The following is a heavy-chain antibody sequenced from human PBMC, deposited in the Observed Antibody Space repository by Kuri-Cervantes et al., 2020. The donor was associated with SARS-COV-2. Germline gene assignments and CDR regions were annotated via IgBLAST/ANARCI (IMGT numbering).Heavy chain of an antibody. J-gene: IGHJ2*01. Sequence: GGSLRLSCAASGFTFSSYAMSWFRQAPGKGLEWVSAISGSGGSTYYADSVKGRFTISRDNSKNTLYLQMNSLRAEDTAVYYCARAGPEGSNFYWYFDLWGRGTLVTVSS. V-gene: IGHV3-23*01. D-gene: IGHD4-23*01. CDR3: ARAGPEGSNFYWYFDL. CDR1: GFTFSSYA. CDR2: ISGSGGST.